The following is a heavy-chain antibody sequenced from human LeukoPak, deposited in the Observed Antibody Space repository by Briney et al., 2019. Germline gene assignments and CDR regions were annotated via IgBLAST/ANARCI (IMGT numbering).Heavy chain of an antibody. CDR3: ARLQFRVAFDY. D-gene: IGHD3-3*01. CDR2: IYDGGST. V-gene: IGHV3-53*01. CDR1: GLTVSSNY. J-gene: IGHJ4*02. Sequence: PGGSLRLSCAASGLTVSSNYMSWVRQAPGKGLEWVSIIYDGGSTFYADSVKGRFTISRDNSKNTLFLQMNSLRAEDTAIYYCARLQFRVAFDYWGQGTPVTVSS.